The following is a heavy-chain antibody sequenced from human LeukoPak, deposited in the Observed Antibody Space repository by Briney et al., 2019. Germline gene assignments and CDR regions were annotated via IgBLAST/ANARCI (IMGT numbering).Heavy chain of an antibody. D-gene: IGHD1-1*01. Sequence: GGSLRLSCAPSGFTFSSYAMTWVRQAPGKGLERVSSISSSGDNTLYADSVKGRFTIPRDNSKNMLHLQMNSLRAEDTAVYYCAKGATTTGTTRYFDYWGQGTLVTVSP. CDR3: AKGATTTGTTRYFDY. J-gene: IGHJ4*02. V-gene: IGHV3-23*01. CDR2: ISSSGDNT. CDR1: GFTFSSYA.